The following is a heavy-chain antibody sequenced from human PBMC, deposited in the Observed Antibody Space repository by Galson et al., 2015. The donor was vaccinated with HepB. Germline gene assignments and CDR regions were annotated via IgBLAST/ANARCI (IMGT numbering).Heavy chain of an antibody. CDR1: GFTFSSYA. J-gene: IGHJ6*02. CDR2: ISYDGSNK. CDR3: AKDHDILTGYYLGKEGVTTNYYGMDV. Sequence: SLRLSCAASGFTFSSYAMHWVRQAPGKGLEWVAVISYDGSNKYYADSVKGRFTISRDNSKNTLYLQMNSLRAEDTAVYYCAKDHDILTGYYLGKEGVTTNYYGMDVWGQGTTVTVSS. D-gene: IGHD3-9*01. V-gene: IGHV3-30-3*01.